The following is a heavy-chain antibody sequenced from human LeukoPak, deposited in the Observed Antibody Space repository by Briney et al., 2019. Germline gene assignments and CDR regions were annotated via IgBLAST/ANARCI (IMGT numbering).Heavy chain of an antibody. CDR3: ARGGAGAISNWFDP. J-gene: IGHJ5*02. V-gene: IGHV4-59*01. Sequence: SETLSLTCTVSGGSISSYYWSWIRQPPGKGLEWLGYIYYSGSTNYNPSLKSRVTISIDTSKNQFSLKLSSVTAADTAVYYCARGGAGAISNWFDPWGQGTLVTVSS. CDR1: GGSISSYY. D-gene: IGHD1-26*01. CDR2: IYYSGST.